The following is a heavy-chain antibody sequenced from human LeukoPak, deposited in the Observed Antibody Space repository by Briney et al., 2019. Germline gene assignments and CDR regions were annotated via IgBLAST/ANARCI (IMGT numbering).Heavy chain of an antibody. J-gene: IGHJ5*02. CDR2: ISGYNGNT. CDR1: GYTFTSYG. Sequence: GASVKVSCKASGYTFTSYGLSWVRQAPGHGLECMGWISGYNGNTNYAQKLQGRVTMTTDTSTSPAYMELRRLRSDDTAVYYCARELSGTSYGGNRFDHWGQGTLVTVSS. CDR3: ARELSGTSYGGNRFDH. D-gene: IGHD1-26*01. V-gene: IGHV1-18*01.